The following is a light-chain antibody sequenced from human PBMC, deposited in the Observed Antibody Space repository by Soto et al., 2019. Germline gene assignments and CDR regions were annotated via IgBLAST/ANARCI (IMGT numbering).Light chain of an antibody. J-gene: IGLJ2*01. V-gene: IGLV1-40*01. Sequence: QSVLTQPTSVTGAPGQRVTIYCTGSNSNIGADYGVHWYQQFPETAPKLLIYDNTNRPSGVPDRFSGSKSGTSASLAITGLQAEDEADYYCQSFDSSFIGLVFGGGTKVTVL. CDR1: NSNIGADYG. CDR2: DNT. CDR3: QSFDSSFIGLV.